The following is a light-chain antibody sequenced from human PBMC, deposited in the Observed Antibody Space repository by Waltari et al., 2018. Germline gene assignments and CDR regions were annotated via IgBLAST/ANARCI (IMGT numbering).Light chain of an antibody. V-gene: IGLV3-1*01. J-gene: IGLJ3*02. Sequence: SFELTQPPSVSVSPGQTASITCSGDTLGNQYASWYQQKPGQSPLLVIYQDTNRPSGIPERFPGSKSGETATLTISGTQAMDEADYYCQALGGNAWVFGGGTRLTVL. CDR2: QDT. CDR1: TLGNQY. CDR3: QALGGNAWV.